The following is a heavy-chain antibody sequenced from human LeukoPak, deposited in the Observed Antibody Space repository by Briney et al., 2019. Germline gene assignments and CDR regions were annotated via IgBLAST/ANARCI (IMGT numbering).Heavy chain of an antibody. J-gene: IGHJ6*03. V-gene: IGHV1-18*01. Sequence: ASVKVSCKASGYTFTSYGISWVRQAPGQGLEWMGWISAYNGNTNYAQKLQGRVTMTTDTSTSTAYMELRSLRSEDTAVYYCATGLPTAKYYYYYYYMDVWGKGTTVTVSS. CDR2: ISAYNGNT. CDR3: ATGLPTAKYYYYYYYMDV. D-gene: IGHD5-18*01. CDR1: GYTFTSYG.